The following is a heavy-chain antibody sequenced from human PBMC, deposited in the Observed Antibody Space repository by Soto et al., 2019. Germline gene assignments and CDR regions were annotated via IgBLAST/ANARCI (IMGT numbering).Heavy chain of an antibody. D-gene: IGHD5-18*01. CDR3: ARAGGYSYEIDY. J-gene: IGHJ4*02. CDR1: GYTFTSYA. V-gene: IGHV1-3*01. CDR2: INAGNGNT. Sequence: GASVKVSCKXSGYTFTSYAMHWVRQAPGQRLEWMGWINAGNGNTKYSQKFQGRVTITRDTSASTAYMELSSLRSEDTAVYYCARAGGYSYEIDYWGQGTLVTVSS.